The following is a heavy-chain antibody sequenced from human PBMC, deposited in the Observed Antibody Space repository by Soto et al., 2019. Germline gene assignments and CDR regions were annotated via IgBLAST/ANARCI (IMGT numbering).Heavy chain of an antibody. J-gene: IGHJ3*02. Sequence: GGSLRLSCAASGFTFSSYSMNWVRQAPGKGLEWVPSISSSSSYIYYADSVKGRFTISRDNAKNSLYLQMNSLRAEDTAVYYCARSGIAAAGTAFDIWDQGTMVTVSS. CDR1: GFTFSSYS. V-gene: IGHV3-21*01. CDR3: ARSGIAAAGTAFDI. D-gene: IGHD6-13*01. CDR2: ISSSSSYI.